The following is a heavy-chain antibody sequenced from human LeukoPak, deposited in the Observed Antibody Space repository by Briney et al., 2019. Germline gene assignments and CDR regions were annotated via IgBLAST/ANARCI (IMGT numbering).Heavy chain of an antibody. J-gene: IGHJ3*02. CDR1: GYSFTNYW. Sequence: GESLKISCQGSGYSFTNYWIGWVRQMAGKGLEWMGISHPGDSDTRYSPSFQGQVTISVDKSISTAYLQWSSLKASDTAMYYCARRSSGYIGAFDIWGQGTMVTVSS. D-gene: IGHD3-22*01. V-gene: IGHV5-51*01. CDR2: SHPGDSDT. CDR3: ARRSSGYIGAFDI.